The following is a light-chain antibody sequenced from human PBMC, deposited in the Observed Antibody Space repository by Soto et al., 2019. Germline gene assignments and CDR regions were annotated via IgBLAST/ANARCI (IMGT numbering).Light chain of an antibody. CDR2: GNR. CDR1: SSNIGAGYD. Sequence: QSVLTQPPSVSGAPGQRVTISCTGSSSNIGAGYDVHWYRQFPGTAPKLLIYGNRVRPSGVPDRFSGSKSGTSASLAITGLQAEDEADYYCQSYDSSLSAVVFGGGTQLTVL. J-gene: IGLJ2*01. CDR3: QSYDSSLSAVV. V-gene: IGLV1-40*01.